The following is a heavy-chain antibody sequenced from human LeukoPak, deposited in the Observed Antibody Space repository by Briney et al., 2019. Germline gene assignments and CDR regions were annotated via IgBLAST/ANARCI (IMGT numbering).Heavy chain of an antibody. CDR3: AKENRGIAVPNEIDS. J-gene: IGHJ4*02. CDR1: GFTFSSYG. V-gene: IGHV3-30*18. D-gene: IGHD6-19*01. CDR2: ISYDGSNK. Sequence: PGGSLRLSCAASGFTFSSYGMHWVRQAPGKGLEWVAVISYDGSNKYYADSVKGRFTVSRDNSKNTLYLQMNTLRPEDTAVYSCAKENRGIAVPNEIDSWGQGTLVTVSS.